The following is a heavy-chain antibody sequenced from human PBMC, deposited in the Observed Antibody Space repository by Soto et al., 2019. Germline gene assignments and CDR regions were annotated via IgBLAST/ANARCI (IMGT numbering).Heavy chain of an antibody. CDR3: AKGHYYDDVGNWVANQAFDS. CDR1: GFSFNNYA. CDR2: ISGGGTGT. Sequence: EVQLLQSGGGVVQPGGSLRLSCAVSGFSFNNYAMNWVRQAPGKGLEWVSSISGGGTGTYSADAVKGRFTISSDKSRNTVYLQMSSLRAEDTAVYYCAKGHYYDDVGNWVANQAFDSWGQGSLVTVSS. V-gene: IGHV3-23*01. D-gene: IGHD3-16*01. J-gene: IGHJ4*02.